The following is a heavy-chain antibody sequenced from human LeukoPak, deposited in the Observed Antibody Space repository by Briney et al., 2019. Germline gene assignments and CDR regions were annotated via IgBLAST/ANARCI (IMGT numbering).Heavy chain of an antibody. J-gene: IGHJ4*02. CDR2: ISSSGSTI. V-gene: IGHV3-11*01. Sequence: GGSLRLSCAASAFTFSDYYMSWIRQAPGKGLEWISYISSSGSTIYYADSVKGRFTISRDNAKNSLYLQMNTLRAEDTAVYYCAAAIAVTNFDYWGQGTLVTVSS. CDR1: AFTFSDYY. CDR3: AAAIAVTNFDY. D-gene: IGHD4-17*01.